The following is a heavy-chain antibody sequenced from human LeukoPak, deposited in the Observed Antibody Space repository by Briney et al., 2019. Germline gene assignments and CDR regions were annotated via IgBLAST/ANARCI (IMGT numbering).Heavy chain of an antibody. CDR1: GFTFSSYS. CDR3: ARGDYYDSGGPEDY. Sequence: PGGSLRLSCAASGFTFSSYSMNWVRQAPGKGLEWVSSISTTSSYIYYVDSVKGRFTISRDNAKNSLYLQMNGLRAEDTAVYYCARGDYYDSGGPEDYWGQGTLVTVSS. J-gene: IGHJ4*02. CDR2: ISTTSSYI. D-gene: IGHD3-22*01. V-gene: IGHV3-21*01.